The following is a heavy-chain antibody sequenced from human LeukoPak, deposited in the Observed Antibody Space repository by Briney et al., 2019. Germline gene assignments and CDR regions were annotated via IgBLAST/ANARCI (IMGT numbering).Heavy chain of an antibody. J-gene: IGHJ4*02. D-gene: IGHD3-10*01. Sequence: GGSLRLSCAASGFTVSSNYMSWVRQAPGKGLEWVSVIYSGGSTYYADSVKGRFTISRDNSKNTLYLQMNSLRAEDTAVYYCAKARRTYGLDYWGQGTLVTVSS. CDR1: GFTVSSNY. V-gene: IGHV3-53*01. CDR2: IYSGGST. CDR3: AKARRTYGLDY.